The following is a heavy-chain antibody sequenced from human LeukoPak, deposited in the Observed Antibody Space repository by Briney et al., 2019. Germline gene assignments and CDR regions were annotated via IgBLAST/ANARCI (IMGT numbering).Heavy chain of an antibody. J-gene: IGHJ4*02. D-gene: IGHD5-24*01. V-gene: IGHV3-30*02. Sequence: GGSLRLSCAASGFTFSNYGMHWVRQAPSKGLEWVTFIRHDGSHKSYADSVKGRFTISRDNSKNTLYLQMNNLRAEDTAVYYCALMRDGYTQWGQGTLVTVSS. CDR3: ALMRDGYTQ. CDR2: IRHDGSHK. CDR1: GFTFSNYG.